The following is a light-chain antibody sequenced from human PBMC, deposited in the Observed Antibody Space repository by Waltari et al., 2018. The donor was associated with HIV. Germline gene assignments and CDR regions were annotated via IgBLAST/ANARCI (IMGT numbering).Light chain of an antibody. Sequence: QSVLTQPPSVSGAPGQTVTISCTGSRSNIGAGYDIYWYQHIPGTAPKLPIYDNTKRPSGVPERFSGSKSGTSVSLAITGLQAEDEADYYCQSYDSSLSGFVVFGGGTKLTVL. V-gene: IGLV1-40*01. CDR2: DNT. J-gene: IGLJ2*01. CDR3: QSYDSSLSGFVV. CDR1: RSNIGAGYD.